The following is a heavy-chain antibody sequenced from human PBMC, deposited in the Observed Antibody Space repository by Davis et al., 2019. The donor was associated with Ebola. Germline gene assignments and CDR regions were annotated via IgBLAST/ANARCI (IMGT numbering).Heavy chain of an antibody. CDR1: GFTVSSHY. Sequence: GESLKISCAASGFTVSSHYMSWVRQAPGKGLEYVSAISSNGGSTYYANSVKGRFTISRDNSKNTLYLQMGSLRAEDMAVYYCARGLGPAYFDYWGQGTLVTVSS. CDR3: ARGLGPAYFDY. CDR2: ISSNGGST. D-gene: IGHD3-16*01. J-gene: IGHJ4*02. V-gene: IGHV3-64*01.